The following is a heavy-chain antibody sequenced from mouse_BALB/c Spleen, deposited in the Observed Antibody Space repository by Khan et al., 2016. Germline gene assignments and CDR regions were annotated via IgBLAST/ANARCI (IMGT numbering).Heavy chain of an antibody. CDR2: IYPGDGDT. J-gene: IGHJ3*01. Sequence: QVQLQQSGAELVRPGSSVKISCKASGYAFSGYWMNWVKQRPGQGLEWIGQIYPGDGDTNYNGTFKGKATMTADKAYSTAYMQLSSLTSEDSAVYFCARGTPFASWGQGTLVTVSA. CDR3: ARGTPFAS. CDR1: GYAFSGYW. D-gene: IGHD2-14*01. V-gene: IGHV1-80*01.